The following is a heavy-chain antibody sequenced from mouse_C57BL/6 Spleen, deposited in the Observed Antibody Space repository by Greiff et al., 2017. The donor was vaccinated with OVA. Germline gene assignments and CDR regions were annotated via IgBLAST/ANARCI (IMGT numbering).Heavy chain of an antibody. CDR2: IHPNSGST. V-gene: IGHV1-64*01. Sequence: VQLQQPGAELVKPGASVKLSCKASGYTFTSYWMHWVKQRPGQGLEWIGMIHPNSGSTNYNEKFKSKATLTVDKSSSTAYMQLSSLTSEDSAVYSGARFVGLGEAWFAYWGQGTLVTVSA. CDR3: ARFVGLGEAWFAY. CDR1: GYTFTSYW. J-gene: IGHJ3*01.